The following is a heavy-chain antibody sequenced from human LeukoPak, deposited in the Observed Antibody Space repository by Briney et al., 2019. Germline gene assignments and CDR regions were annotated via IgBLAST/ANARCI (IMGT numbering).Heavy chain of an antibody. Sequence: MSSETLSLTCSVSSGSISNFHWSWIRQPAGKGLEWIGRIFTSGSTNYNPSLKSRVTISVDTSKNQFSLKLSSVTAADTAVYYCARDSSSWYQDYYMDVWGKGTTVTISS. CDR1: SGSISNFH. CDR2: IFTSGST. V-gene: IGHV4-4*07. D-gene: IGHD6-13*01. CDR3: ARDSSSWYQDYYMDV. J-gene: IGHJ6*03.